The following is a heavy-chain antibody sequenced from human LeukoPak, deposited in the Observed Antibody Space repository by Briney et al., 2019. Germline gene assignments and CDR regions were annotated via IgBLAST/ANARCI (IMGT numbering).Heavy chain of an antibody. CDR1: GGSISSQY. J-gene: IGHJ5*02. D-gene: IGHD2-2*01. V-gene: IGHV4-4*07. CDR3: ARHWEYCSRTICYRWFDP. CDR2: IYTDGST. Sequence: SETLSLTCSVSGGSISSQYWSWIRQPAGKGLEWIGRIYTDGSTNYNPSLKSRVTMSLETSKNQFSLKLSSVTAADTAVYCARHWEYCSRTICYRWFDPWGQGTLVTVSS.